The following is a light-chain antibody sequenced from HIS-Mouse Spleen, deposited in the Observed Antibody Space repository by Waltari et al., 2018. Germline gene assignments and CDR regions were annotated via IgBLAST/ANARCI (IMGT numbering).Light chain of an antibody. Sequence: SYDLTQPPSVSVSPRQTARITCSGDALPKKYAYRYQQKSGQAPGLVIYEESKRPSGSPERFSGSSSGTMATLTISGAQVEDEADYYCYSTDSSGNHRVFGGGTKLTVL. V-gene: IGLV3-10*01. CDR3: YSTDSSGNHRV. J-gene: IGLJ2*01. CDR1: ALPKKY. CDR2: EES.